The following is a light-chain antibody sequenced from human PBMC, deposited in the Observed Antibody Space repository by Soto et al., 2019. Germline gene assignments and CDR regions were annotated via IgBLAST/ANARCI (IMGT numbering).Light chain of an antibody. J-gene: IGLJ2*01. CDR2: GNN. CDR3: QSFDTRLNSVV. Sequence: QSVVTQPPSASGALGQRVTISCTGSSSNIGAGYDVHWYQQFPGRAPRLLIFGNNNRPSGVPDRFSGSKSGTSASLDISGLQADDEADYYCQSFDTRLNSVVFGGGTQLTVL. CDR1: SSNIGAGYD. V-gene: IGLV1-40*01.